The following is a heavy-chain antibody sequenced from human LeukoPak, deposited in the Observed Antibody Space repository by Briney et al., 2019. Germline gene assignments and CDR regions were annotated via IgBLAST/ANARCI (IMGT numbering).Heavy chain of an antibody. CDR1: GGTSTYG. V-gene: IGHV1-69*06. J-gene: IGHJ5*02. CDR3: ASYGSGSYYKTGFDP. Sequence: ASVKVSCKASGGTSTYGINWVRQAPGQGLEWMGGIIPHFGSPNQAPKFQGRVTITADKSTSTAYMELSSLRSEDTAVYYCASYGSGSYYKTGFDPWGQGTLVTVSS. D-gene: IGHD3-10*01. CDR2: IIPHFGSP.